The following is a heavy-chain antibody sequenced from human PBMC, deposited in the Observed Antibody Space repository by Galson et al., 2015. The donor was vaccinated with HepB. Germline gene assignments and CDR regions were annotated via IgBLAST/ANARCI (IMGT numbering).Heavy chain of an antibody. CDR1: GFTFSSYS. Sequence: SLRLSCAASGFTFSSYSMNWVRQAPGKGLEWVSSISSSSSYIYYADSVKGRFTISRDNAKNSLYLQMNSLRAEDTAVYYCARACWDRYSGYDSAFDIWGQGTMVTVSS. CDR2: ISSSSSYI. D-gene: IGHD5-12*01. CDR3: ARACWDRYSGYDSAFDI. J-gene: IGHJ3*02. V-gene: IGHV3-21*01.